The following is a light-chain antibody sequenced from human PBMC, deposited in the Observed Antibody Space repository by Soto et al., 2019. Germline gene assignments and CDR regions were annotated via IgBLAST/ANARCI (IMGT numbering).Light chain of an antibody. CDR2: GAF. V-gene: IGKV3-15*01. J-gene: IGKJ5*01. CDR1: QSVGSN. Sequence: EIVLTQSPATLSVSPGERATLSCRTSQSVGSNLAWYQQKPGRAPRLLMYGAFIRAPGFPVRFRGTGSGSKLTLTISSLQSEDGALYYCQQYDKWPYTFGQGTRLEIK. CDR3: QQYDKWPYT.